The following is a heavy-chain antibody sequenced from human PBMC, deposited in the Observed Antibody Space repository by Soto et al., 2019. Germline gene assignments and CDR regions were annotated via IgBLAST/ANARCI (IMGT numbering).Heavy chain of an antibody. V-gene: IGHV3-23*01. Sequence: EVQLLESGGGLVQPGGSLRLSCAASGFTFSSYAMHWVRQAPGRGLEWVSAISGSGGSTYYADSVKGRFTISRDNSKNMLYRKMNSLRAEDTAVYYCAKRAMGDSGAVDIWGQGTMVTVSS. CDR2: ISGSGGST. CDR3: AKRAMGDSGAVDI. D-gene: IGHD2-21*02. J-gene: IGHJ3*02. CDR1: GFTFSSYA.